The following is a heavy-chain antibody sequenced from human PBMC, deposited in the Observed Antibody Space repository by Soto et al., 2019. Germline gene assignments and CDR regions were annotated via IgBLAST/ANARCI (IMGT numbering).Heavy chain of an antibody. D-gene: IGHD3-16*01. CDR3: ARDQPGGAFDP. Sequence: PSETLSLTCAVSGGSISSGGYSWSWIRQPPGKGLEWIGYIYHSGSTYYNPSLKSRVTISVDTSKNQFSLKLSSVTAADTAVYYCARDQPGGAFDPWGQGTLVTVSS. V-gene: IGHV4-30-2*01. CDR1: GGSISSGGYS. J-gene: IGHJ5*02. CDR2: IYHSGST.